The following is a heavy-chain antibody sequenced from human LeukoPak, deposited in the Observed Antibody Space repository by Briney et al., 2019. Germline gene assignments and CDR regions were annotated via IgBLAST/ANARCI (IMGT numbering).Heavy chain of an antibody. CDR2: ISYDGSNK. Sequence: GRPLRLSCAASGFTFSSYAMHWVRQAPGKGLEWVAVISYDGSNKYYADSVKGRFTISRDNSKNTLYLQMNSLRAEDTAVYYCARPTYSSSWPNYFDYWGQGTLVTVSS. J-gene: IGHJ4*02. D-gene: IGHD6-13*01. CDR1: GFTFSSYA. CDR3: ARPTYSSSWPNYFDY. V-gene: IGHV3-30-3*01.